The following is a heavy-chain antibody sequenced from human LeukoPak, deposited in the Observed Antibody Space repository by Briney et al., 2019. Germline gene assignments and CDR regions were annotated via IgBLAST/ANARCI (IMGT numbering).Heavy chain of an antibody. CDR1: GGSISSGSYY. CDR2: IYTSGST. D-gene: IGHD4-17*01. Sequence: SETLSLTCTVSGGSISSGSYYWSWIRQPAGKGLEWIGRIYTSGSTNYNPSLKSRVTISVDTSKNQFSLKLSSVTAADTAVYYCATEGLRSTFDSWGQGTLVTVSS. J-gene: IGHJ4*02. CDR3: ATEGLRSTFDS. V-gene: IGHV4-61*02.